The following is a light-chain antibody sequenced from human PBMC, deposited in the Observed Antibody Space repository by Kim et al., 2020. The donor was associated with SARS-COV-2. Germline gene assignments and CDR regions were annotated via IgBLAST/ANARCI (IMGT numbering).Light chain of an antibody. Sequence: SYELTQPPSVSVAPGKTAKITCGGNNIGTKSVHWYQQKPGQAPVLVIYYATDRPSGIPDRFSGSNSGNTATLTITRVESGDEADYYCQVWDSSSDHVVFGGGTQLTVL. CDR1: NIGTKS. V-gene: IGLV3-21*04. CDR2: YAT. J-gene: IGLJ2*01. CDR3: QVWDSSSDHVV.